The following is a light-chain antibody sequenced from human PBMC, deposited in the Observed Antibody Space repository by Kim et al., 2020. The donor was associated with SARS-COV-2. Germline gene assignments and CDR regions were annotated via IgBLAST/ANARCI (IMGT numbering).Light chain of an antibody. CDR1: QSIGRS. CDR2: FAS. Sequence: VTPKARVTITCRASQSIGRSLHWYQQKPDQATRLLIKFASQSFSGVPSRFSGSGSGTDFTLTISGLEAEDAATYFCHQSSTLPLTFGGGTKVDIK. CDR3: HQSSTLPLT. J-gene: IGKJ4*01. V-gene: IGKV6-21*01.